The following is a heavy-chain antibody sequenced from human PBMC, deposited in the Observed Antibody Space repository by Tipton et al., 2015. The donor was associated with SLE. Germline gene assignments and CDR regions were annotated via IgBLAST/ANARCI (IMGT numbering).Heavy chain of an antibody. V-gene: IGHV3-21*05. CDR2: ISSSSTYT. J-gene: IGHJ4*02. CDR1: GFTFSTFG. D-gene: IGHD1-26*01. Sequence: QLVQSGGGVVQPGRSLRLSCAVSGFTFSTFGMHWVRQAPGKGLEWVSYISSSSTYTNYAEDSVKGRFTISRDNAKNSLYLQMNSLRAEDTAVYYCARVPGGGRGYYFDYWGQGTLVTVSS. CDR3: ARVPGGGRGYYFDY.